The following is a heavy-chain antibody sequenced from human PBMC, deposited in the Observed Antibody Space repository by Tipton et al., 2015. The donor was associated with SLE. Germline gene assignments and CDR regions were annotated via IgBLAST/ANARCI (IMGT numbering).Heavy chain of an antibody. CDR3: ARSGTARIAGAGPDFDI. V-gene: IGHV4-59*07. J-gene: IGHJ3*02. CDR2: IYYSGST. CDR1: GGSISSYY. D-gene: IGHD6-19*01. Sequence: TLSLTCTVSGGSISSYYWSWIRQPPGKGLEWIGYIYYSGSTNYNPSLKSRVTISVDTSKNQFSLKLSSVTAADTAVHYCARSGTARIAGAGPDFDIWGQGTMVTVSS.